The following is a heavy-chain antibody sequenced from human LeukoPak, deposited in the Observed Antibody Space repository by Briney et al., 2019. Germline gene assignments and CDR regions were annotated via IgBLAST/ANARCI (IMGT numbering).Heavy chain of an antibody. Sequence: PAGSLRLSCAASEFTFSSYSMNWVRQAPGKGLEWVSSISSGSTYIYYADSVKGRFTISRDNSKNTLYLQMSSLRAVDTAVYYCAKAPVTSCRGAFCYPFDSWGQGTLVTVSS. J-gene: IGHJ4*02. CDR2: ISSGSTYI. CDR3: AKAPVTSCRGAFCYPFDS. CDR1: EFTFSSYS. D-gene: IGHD2-15*01. V-gene: IGHV3-21*04.